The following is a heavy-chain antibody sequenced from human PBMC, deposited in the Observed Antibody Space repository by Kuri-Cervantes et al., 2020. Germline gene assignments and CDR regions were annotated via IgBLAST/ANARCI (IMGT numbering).Heavy chain of an antibody. CDR2: IKQDGSEK. D-gene: IGHD1-26*01. J-gene: IGHJ4*02. V-gene: IGHV3-7*01. CDR3: ARDWYSGSYYSDY. CDR1: GFTFSSYW. Sequence: GESLKISCAASGFTFSSYWMSWVRQAPGKGLEWVANIKQDGSEKYYVDSVKGRFTISRDNAKNSLYLQMNSLRAEDTAVYYCARDWYSGSYYSDYWGQGTLVTVSS.